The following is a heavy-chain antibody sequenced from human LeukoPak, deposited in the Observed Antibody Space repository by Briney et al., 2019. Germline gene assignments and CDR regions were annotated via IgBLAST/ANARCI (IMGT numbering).Heavy chain of an antibody. CDR2: ISAYNGNT. D-gene: IGHD6-13*01. CDR3: ARLIGIAAAGTFWFDP. Sequence: ASVKDSCKASGCTFTSYGISWVRQAPGQGLEWMGWISAYNGNTNYAQKLQGRVTTTTDTSTSTAYMELRSLRSDDTAVYYCARLIGIAAAGTFWFDPWGQGTLVTVSS. CDR1: GCTFTSYG. J-gene: IGHJ5*02. V-gene: IGHV1-18*01.